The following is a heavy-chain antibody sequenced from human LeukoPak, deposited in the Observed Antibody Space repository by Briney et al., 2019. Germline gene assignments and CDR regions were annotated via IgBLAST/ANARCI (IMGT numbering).Heavy chain of an antibody. J-gene: IGHJ3*02. CDR2: IIPIFGTA. Sequence: PVKVSCKASGGTFSSYAISWVRQAPGQGLEWMGGIIPIFGTANYAQKFQGRVTITADKSTSTAYMELSSLRSEDTAVYYCASCIVVVPAAIGSCAFDIWGQGTMVTVSS. D-gene: IGHD2-2*01. V-gene: IGHV1-69*06. CDR3: ASCIVVVPAAIGSCAFDI. CDR1: GGTFSSYA.